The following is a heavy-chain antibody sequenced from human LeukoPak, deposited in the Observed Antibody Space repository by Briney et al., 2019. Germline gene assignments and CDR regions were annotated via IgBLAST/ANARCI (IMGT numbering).Heavy chain of an antibody. Sequence: GGSLRLSCAASGFTFSSYWMSWVRQAPGKGLEWVANIKQDGSEKYYVDSVKGRFTISRDNAKNSLYLQMNSLRAEDTAVYYCARDGCSSTSCYASAFDIWGQGTMVTVSS. J-gene: IGHJ3*02. D-gene: IGHD2-2*01. CDR1: GFTFSSYW. V-gene: IGHV3-7*01. CDR3: ARDGCSSTSCYASAFDI. CDR2: IKQDGSEK.